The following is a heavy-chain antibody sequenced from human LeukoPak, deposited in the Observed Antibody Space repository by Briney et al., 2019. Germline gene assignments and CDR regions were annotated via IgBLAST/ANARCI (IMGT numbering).Heavy chain of an antibody. J-gene: IGHJ4*02. CDR3: ARLHSNTFDY. Sequence: PSETLSLTCTVSGGSISGYYWSWIRQPPGKGLEWIAYIYYSGTTKYNPSLKSRVTISVDTSKNQFSLKLNSVTAADTAVYSCARLHSNTFDYWGQGTQVTVSS. V-gene: IGHV4-59*01. CDR1: GGSISGYY. D-gene: IGHD4-11*01. CDR2: IYYSGTT.